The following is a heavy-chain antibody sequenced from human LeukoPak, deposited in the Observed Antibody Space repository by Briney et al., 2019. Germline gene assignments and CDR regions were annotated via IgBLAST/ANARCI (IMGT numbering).Heavy chain of an antibody. Sequence: GGSLRLSCVASGFTLSNNAMAWVRQAPGKGLEWVSALGGSDDRTDYADSVQGRFTISRDNSKNTLYLQMKSLRAEDTAVYYCAKDILRWAFDVWGQGTMVTVS. J-gene: IGHJ3*01. CDR2: LGGSDDRT. CDR1: GFTLSNNA. CDR3: AKDILRWAFDV. V-gene: IGHV3-23*01. D-gene: IGHD4-23*01.